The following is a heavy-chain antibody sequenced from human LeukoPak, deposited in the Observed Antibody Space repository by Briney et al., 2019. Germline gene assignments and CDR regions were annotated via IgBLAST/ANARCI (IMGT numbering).Heavy chain of an antibody. V-gene: IGHV4-34*01. J-gene: IGHJ4*02. CDR1: GGSFSGYY. CDR3: ARGLGDFWSGYHDY. Sequence: SETLSLTCAVYGGSFSGYYWSWIRQPPGKGLEWIGEINHSGSTNYNPSLKSRVTISVDTSKNQFSPKLSSVTAADTAVYYCARGLGDFWSGYHDYWGQGTLVTVSS. CDR2: INHSGST. D-gene: IGHD3-3*01.